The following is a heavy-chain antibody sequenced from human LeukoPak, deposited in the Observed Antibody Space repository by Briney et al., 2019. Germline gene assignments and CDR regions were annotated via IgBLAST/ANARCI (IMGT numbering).Heavy chain of an antibody. CDR2: ISGSGDST. CDR1: GFTVSSNY. D-gene: IGHD3-9*01. V-gene: IGHV3-23*01. CDR3: AKDHLDWGSSFDY. J-gene: IGHJ4*02. Sequence: GGSLRLSCAASGFTVSSNYMSWVRQAPGKGLEWVSAISGSGDSTHFADSVKGRFTVSRDNSKNTLYLHMNNLRAEDTAIYYCAKDHLDWGSSFDYWGQGTLVTVSP.